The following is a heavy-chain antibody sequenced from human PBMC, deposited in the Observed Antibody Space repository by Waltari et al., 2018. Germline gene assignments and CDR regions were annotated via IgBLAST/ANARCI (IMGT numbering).Heavy chain of an antibody. CDR2: VSYDGIVQ. D-gene: IGHD2-8*01. CDR1: GFTFRNSG. CDR3: AKEASHGVWYLDY. Sequence: QVQLVESGGGVVQPGGSLRLSCAASGFTFRNSGMHWVRQAPGKGLEGVGVVSYDGIVQYYADSMKGRFTIARDNLKNTVSLQMNCLRVEDTGVYYCAKEASHGVWYLDYWGRGTLVTVSS. J-gene: IGHJ4*02. V-gene: IGHV3-30*18.